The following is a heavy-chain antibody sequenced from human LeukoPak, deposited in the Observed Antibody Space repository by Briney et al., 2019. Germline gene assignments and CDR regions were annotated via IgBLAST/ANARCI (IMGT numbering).Heavy chain of an antibody. V-gene: IGHV4-61*02. Sequence: SETLSLTCTVSGRSISSGSYYWSWIRQPAGKGLEWIGRIYASGSTNYNPSLKSRITISVDTSKNQFSLKLSSVTAADTAVYYCAAGYSSTPLPWGQGTLVTVSS. CDR1: GRSISSGSYY. D-gene: IGHD6-19*01. CDR2: IYASGST. CDR3: AAGYSSTPLP. J-gene: IGHJ5*02.